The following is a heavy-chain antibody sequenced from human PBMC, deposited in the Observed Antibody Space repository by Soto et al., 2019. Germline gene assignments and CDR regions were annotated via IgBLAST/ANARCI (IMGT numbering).Heavy chain of an antibody. D-gene: IGHD2-15*01. CDR1: GYTFTSYG. Sequence: ASVKVSCKASGYTFTSYGISWVRQAPGQGLEWMGWISAYNGNTNYAQKLQGRVTMTTDTSTSTAYMELRSLRSDDTAVYYCARAGDIVVVVADQDLYNWFDPWGQGTLVTVSS. V-gene: IGHV1-18*01. CDR3: ARAGDIVVVVADQDLYNWFDP. J-gene: IGHJ5*01. CDR2: ISAYNGNT.